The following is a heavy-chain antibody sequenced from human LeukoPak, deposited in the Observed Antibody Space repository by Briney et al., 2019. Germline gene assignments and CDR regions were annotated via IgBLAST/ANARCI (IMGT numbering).Heavy chain of an antibody. CDR3: ASAAIDRWELLTHAFAI. Sequence: ASVKVSCKASGYTFTSYGISWVRQAPGQGLEWMGWISAYNGNTNYAQKLQGRVTMTTDTSTSTAYMELRSLRSDDTAVYYCASAAIDRWELLTHAFAIWGQGTVVSVSS. D-gene: IGHD1-26*01. J-gene: IGHJ3*02. CDR2: ISAYNGNT. CDR1: GYTFTSYG. V-gene: IGHV1-18*01.